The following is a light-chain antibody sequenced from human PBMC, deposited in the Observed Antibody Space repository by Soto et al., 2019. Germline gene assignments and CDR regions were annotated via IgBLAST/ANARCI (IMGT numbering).Light chain of an antibody. CDR3: SSYTSSSTPLYV. Sequence: QSALTQPASVSGSPGQSITISCTGTSSDVGGYNYVSWYQQHPGKAPKLMIYDVSNRPSGVSNRFSGSKSGNTASLTISGLQAKDEADYYCSSYTSSSTPLYVFGTGPKVTVL. J-gene: IGLJ1*01. CDR2: DVS. CDR1: SSDVGGYNY. V-gene: IGLV2-14*01.